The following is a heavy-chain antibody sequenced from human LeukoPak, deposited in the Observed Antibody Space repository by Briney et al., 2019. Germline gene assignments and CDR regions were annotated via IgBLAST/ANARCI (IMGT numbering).Heavy chain of an antibody. J-gene: IGHJ4*02. CDR1: GFTFSNYG. V-gene: IGHV3-33*01. D-gene: IGHD1-1*01. CDR3: ARDHSGTQDY. CDR2: IWDDGSNE. Sequence: GRSLRLSCAASGFTFSNYGMHWVRQAPGKGLEWVAVIWDDGSNEYYADSVKGRFTIFRDNRRNTLYLQMNSPRAEDTAVYSCARDHSGTQDYWGQGTLVTVSS.